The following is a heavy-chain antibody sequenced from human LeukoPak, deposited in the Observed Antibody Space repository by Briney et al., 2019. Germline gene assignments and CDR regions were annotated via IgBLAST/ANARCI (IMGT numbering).Heavy chain of an antibody. CDR3: ARMDYYTSGTYTYPNFDY. D-gene: IGHD3-10*01. CDR1: GFTFSRYW. J-gene: IGHJ4*02. CDR2: IKQDGSET. Sequence: GESLRLSCAASGFTFSRYWMSWVRQAPGQGLEWAATIKQDGSETYYVDSVKGRFTISRDNAKNSLHLQMNSLRAEDAAVFYCARMDYYTSGTYTYPNFDYWGQGTLVTVSS. V-gene: IGHV3-7*03.